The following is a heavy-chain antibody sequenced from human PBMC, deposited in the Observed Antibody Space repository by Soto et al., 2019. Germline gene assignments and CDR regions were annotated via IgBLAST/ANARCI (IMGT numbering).Heavy chain of an antibody. CDR1: GFSLSSSGVG. CDR2: IYWDDDM. Sequence: QITLKESGPSLVKPTETLTLTCTFSGFSLSSSGVGVAWIRQPPGKPLEWLALIYWDDDMYTSPSLKSRLTITKDTSKNQVVLLMTNMDPVDTATYFCVHLLTGGRFDSWGQGTLVTVSS. J-gene: IGHJ4*02. CDR3: VHLLTGGRFDS. D-gene: IGHD3-16*01. V-gene: IGHV2-5*02.